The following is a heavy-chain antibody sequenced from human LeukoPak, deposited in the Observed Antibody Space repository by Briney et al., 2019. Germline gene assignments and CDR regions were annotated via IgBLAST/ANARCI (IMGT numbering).Heavy chain of an antibody. J-gene: IGHJ6*02. CDR2: ICYSGST. D-gene: IGHD6-19*01. V-gene: IGHV4-39*02. CDR3: ARDCLKYSSGWYYYYGMDV. Sequence: SETLSLTCTVSGGSISSSSYCWGWIRQPPGKGLEWIGSICYSGSTFYNPSLKSRVTLSVDTSKNQFSLKLSSVTAADTAVYYCARDCLKYSSGWYYYYGMDVWGQGTTVTVSS. CDR1: GGSISSSSYC.